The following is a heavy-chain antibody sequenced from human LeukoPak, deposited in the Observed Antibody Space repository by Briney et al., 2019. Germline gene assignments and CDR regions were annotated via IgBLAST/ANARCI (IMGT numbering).Heavy chain of an antibody. CDR3: AGYYGSGEDYGMDV. Sequence: SETLSLTCTVSGGSISCYYWSWIRQPPGKGLEWIGYIYYSGSTNYNPSLKSRVTISVDTSKNQFSLKLSSVTAADTAVYYCAGYYGSGEDYGMDVWGQGTTVTVSS. CDR1: GGSISCYY. V-gene: IGHV4-59*08. D-gene: IGHD3-10*01. J-gene: IGHJ6*02. CDR2: IYYSGST.